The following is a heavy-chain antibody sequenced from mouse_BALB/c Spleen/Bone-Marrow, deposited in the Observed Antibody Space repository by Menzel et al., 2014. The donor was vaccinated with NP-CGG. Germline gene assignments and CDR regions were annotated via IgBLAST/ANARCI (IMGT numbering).Heavy chain of an antibody. Sequence: VQLHQSGAELVKPGASVKLSCKASGYTFSSEYMYWLKQRPGQGLEWIGEINPSNGGTNFNEKLESKTTLTVDKSSSTAYMQLSSLTSEDSAVYYCTRSRRAMDYWGQGTPVTVSA. CDR3: TRSRRAMDY. CDR1: GYTFSSEY. D-gene: IGHD2-12*01. V-gene: IGHV1S81*02. J-gene: IGHJ4*01. CDR2: INPSNGGT.